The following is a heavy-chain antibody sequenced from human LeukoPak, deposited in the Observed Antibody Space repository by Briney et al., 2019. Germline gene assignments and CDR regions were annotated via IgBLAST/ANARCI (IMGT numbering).Heavy chain of an antibody. J-gene: IGHJ4*02. CDR3: ARQGSYSSSWQTFDY. D-gene: IGHD6-13*01. CDR2: IIPIFGTA. Sequence: SVKVSCKASGGTLSSYAISWVRQAPGQGLEWMGGIIPIFGTANYAQKFQGRVTITTDESTSTAYMELSSLRSEDTAVYYCARQGSYSSSWQTFDYWGQGTLVTVSS. V-gene: IGHV1-69*05. CDR1: GGTLSSYA.